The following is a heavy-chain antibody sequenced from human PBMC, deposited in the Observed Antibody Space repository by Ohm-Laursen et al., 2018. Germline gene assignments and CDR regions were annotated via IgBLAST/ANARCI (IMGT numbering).Heavy chain of an antibody. Sequence: SLRLSCAASGFTFSIYAMSWVRQAPGKGLEWVSGISGRGDYTYYADSVKGRFTVSRDDSKSTLYLQMNSLRSEDTAVYYCAKCMGRSRHGVDYWGQGTLVTVSS. CDR2: ISGRGDYT. CDR1: GFTFSIYA. CDR3: AKCMGRSRHGVDY. J-gene: IGHJ4*02. V-gene: IGHV3-23*01. D-gene: IGHD2-2*01.